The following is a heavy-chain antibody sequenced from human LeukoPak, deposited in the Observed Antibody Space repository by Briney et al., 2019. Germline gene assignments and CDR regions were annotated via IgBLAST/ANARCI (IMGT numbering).Heavy chain of an antibody. J-gene: IGHJ3*02. Sequence: ASVKVSCKASGYTFTTYGIIWVRQAPGQGLEWMGWISTYNAKTKYAQNLQGRVAMTTDTSTSTVYMELRSLTSDDTAVYYCANPMTTVTKDAFDIWGQGTMVTVSS. V-gene: IGHV1-18*01. CDR2: ISTYNAKT. CDR1: GYTFTTYG. CDR3: ANPMTTVTKDAFDI. D-gene: IGHD4-11*01.